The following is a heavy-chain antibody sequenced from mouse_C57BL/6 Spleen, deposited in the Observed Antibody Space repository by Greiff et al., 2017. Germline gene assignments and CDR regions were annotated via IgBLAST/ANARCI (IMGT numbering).Heavy chain of an antibody. CDR3: AICGYYYAMDY. J-gene: IGHJ4*01. Sequence: EVKLVESGGGLVKPGGSLKLSCAASGFTFSDYGMHWVRQAPEKGLEWVAYISSGSSTIYYADTVKGRFTISRDNAKNTLFLQMTSLRSEDTAMYYCAICGYYYAMDYWGQGTSVTVSS. V-gene: IGHV5-17*01. CDR1: GFTFSDYG. CDR2: ISSGSSTI.